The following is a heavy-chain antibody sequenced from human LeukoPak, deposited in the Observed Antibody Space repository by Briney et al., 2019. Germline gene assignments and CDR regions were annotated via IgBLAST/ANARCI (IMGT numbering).Heavy chain of an antibody. CDR3: TTDVMTTAYRYYYHMDV. V-gene: IGHV3-15*01. D-gene: IGHD4-11*01. CDR1: GFTFSNAW. Sequence: GGSLRLSCAASGFTFSNAWMSWVRQAPGKGLEWVGRIKSKTDGGTTDYAAPVKGRFTISRDDSKNTLYLQMNSLKTEDTAVYYCTTDVMTTAYRYYYHMDVWGKGTTVTVSS. J-gene: IGHJ6*03. CDR2: IKSKTDGGTT.